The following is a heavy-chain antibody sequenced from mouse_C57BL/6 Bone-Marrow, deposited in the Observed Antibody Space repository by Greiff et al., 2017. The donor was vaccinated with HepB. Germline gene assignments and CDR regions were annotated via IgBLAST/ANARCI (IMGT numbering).Heavy chain of an antibody. Sequence: QVQLQQSGPELVKPGASVKISCKASGYAFSSSWMNWVKQRPGKGLEWIGRIYPGDGDTNYNGKFKGKATLTADKSSSTAYMQLSSLTSEDSAVYFCARGVVAKYYFDYWGQGTTLTVSS. CDR3: ARGVVAKYYFDY. J-gene: IGHJ2*01. V-gene: IGHV1-82*01. CDR1: GYAFSSSW. D-gene: IGHD1-1*01. CDR2: IYPGDGDT.